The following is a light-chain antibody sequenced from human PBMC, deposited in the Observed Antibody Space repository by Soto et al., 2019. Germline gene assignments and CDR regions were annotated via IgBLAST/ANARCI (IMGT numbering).Light chain of an antibody. CDR1: QGVSTW. J-gene: IGKJ4*01. V-gene: IGKV1D-12*01. Sequence: DIQMTQSPSSVSASVGDRVTITCRASQGVSTWLAWYQQKPGKAPNLLIYTASSLHSGVPSRFSGSGSGTDFTLTISSLQPEDFAPYYFQQTTTFPLTFGGGTKVEI. CDR3: QQTTTFPLT. CDR2: TAS.